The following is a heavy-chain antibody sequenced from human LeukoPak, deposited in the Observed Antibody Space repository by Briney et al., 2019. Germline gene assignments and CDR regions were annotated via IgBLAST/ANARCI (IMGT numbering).Heavy chain of an antibody. J-gene: IGHJ3*02. CDR3: TRSIAARPPYEAFDI. Sequence: GGSLRLSCAASGFTFSSYSMNWVRQAPGKGLEWVSSITSSSSYIYYADSVKGRFTISRDNAKNSLYLQMNSLKTEDTAVYYCTRSIAARPPYEAFDIWGQGTMVTVSS. V-gene: IGHV3-21*03. CDR2: ITSSSSYI. D-gene: IGHD6-6*01. CDR1: GFTFSSYS.